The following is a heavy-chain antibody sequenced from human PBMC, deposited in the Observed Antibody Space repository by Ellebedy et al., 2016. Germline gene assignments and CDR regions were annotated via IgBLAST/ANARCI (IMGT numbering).Heavy chain of an antibody. CDR3: ARVYVPYPMLGRPTSYFRLDV. Sequence: SETLSLTXTVSGGSFRGDDYYWSWIRQSPGKGLEWIGYMYWSGSTYYNPSLERRVSMFIDTSEKQFSLNLRSVTAADTAVFYCARVYVPYPMLGRPTSYFRLDVWGKGTTVIVSS. V-gene: IGHV4-30-4*01. D-gene: IGHD2/OR15-2a*01. CDR1: GGSFRGDDYY. J-gene: IGHJ6*04. CDR2: MYWSGST.